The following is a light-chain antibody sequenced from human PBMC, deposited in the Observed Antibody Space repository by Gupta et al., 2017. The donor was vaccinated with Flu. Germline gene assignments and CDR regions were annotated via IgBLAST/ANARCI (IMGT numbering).Light chain of an antibody. CDR3: QQYLQTPFT. CDR1: QSLFKTTGNNY. V-gene: IGKV2-28*01. J-gene: IGKJ2*01. Sequence: TREEPTTISNTCNQSLFKTTGNNYLDWYLQKPGQPPKLLIYWASTRDSGVPDRFSGSGSGTDFTLKINSVEAEDVAVYYCQQYLQTPFTFGRGTKVEIK. CDR2: WAS.